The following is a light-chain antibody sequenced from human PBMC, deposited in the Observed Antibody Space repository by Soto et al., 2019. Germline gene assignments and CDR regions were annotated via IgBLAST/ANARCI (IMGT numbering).Light chain of an antibody. J-gene: IGKJ2*01. CDR2: AAS. Sequence: DIVLTQSPGTLSSSRGERATLFCKASQTIKNNYVAWYQQRVGEAPRLLIYAASNRDSGIPDRFSGSGSGTDFTLTISSLEPEDFAVYSCQQYSTFPYVFGQGTKLEIK. CDR3: QQYSTFPYV. V-gene: IGKV3-20*01. CDR1: QTIKNNY.